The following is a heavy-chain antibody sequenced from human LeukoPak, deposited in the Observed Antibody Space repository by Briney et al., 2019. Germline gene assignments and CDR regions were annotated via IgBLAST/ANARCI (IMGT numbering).Heavy chain of an antibody. V-gene: IGHV4-30-4*01. CDR1: GGSISSGDYC. CDR3: ARVAHAFDI. CDR2: IYYSGST. Sequence: SETLSLTCTVSGGSISSGDYCWSWIRQPPGKGLEWIGYIYYSGSTYYTPSLKSRVTISVDTSKNQFSLKLSSVTAADTAVYYCARVAHAFDIWGQGTMVTVSS. J-gene: IGHJ3*02.